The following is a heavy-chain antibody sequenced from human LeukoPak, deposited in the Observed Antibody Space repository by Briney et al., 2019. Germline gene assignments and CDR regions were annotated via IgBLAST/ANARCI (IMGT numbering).Heavy chain of an antibody. J-gene: IGHJ4*02. V-gene: IGHV3-48*04. CDR3: ARMYCGGGKCYLSYFDY. D-gene: IGHD2-21*01. CDR2: ISSSSSTI. CDR1: GFTFSSYS. Sequence: PGGPLRLSCAASGFTFSSYSMNWVRQAPGKGLEWVSYISSSSSTIYYADSVKGRFTISRDNAKDSLDLQLNSLRGEDTAVYYCARMYCGGGKCYLSYFDYWGQGTVVTVSS.